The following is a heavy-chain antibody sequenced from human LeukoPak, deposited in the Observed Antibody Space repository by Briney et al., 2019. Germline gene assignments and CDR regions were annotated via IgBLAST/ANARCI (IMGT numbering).Heavy chain of an antibody. Sequence: GGSLRLSCAASGFTFSSYDMHWVRQATGKGLEWVSAIGTAGDTYYPGPVKGRFTISRENAKNSLYLQMNSLRAGDTAVYYCARGMSHGVRGVIFWFDPWGQGTLVTVSS. D-gene: IGHD3-10*01. CDR2: IGTAGDT. V-gene: IGHV3-13*01. CDR1: GFTFSSYD. J-gene: IGHJ5*02. CDR3: ARGMSHGVRGVIFWFDP.